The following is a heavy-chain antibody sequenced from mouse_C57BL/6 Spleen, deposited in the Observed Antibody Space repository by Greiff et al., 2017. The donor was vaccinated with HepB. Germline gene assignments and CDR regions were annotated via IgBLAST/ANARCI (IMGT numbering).Heavy chain of an antibody. J-gene: IGHJ3*01. D-gene: IGHD2-1*01. CDR3: ATGYGNSFAY. V-gene: IGHV1-52*01. Sequence: QVHVKQPGAELVRPGSSVKLSCKASGYTFTSYWMHWVKQRPIQGLEWIGNIDPSDSETHYNQKFKDKATLTVDKSSSTAYMQLSSLTSEDSAVYYCATGYGNSFAYWGQGTLVTVSA. CDR1: GYTFTSYW. CDR2: IDPSDSET.